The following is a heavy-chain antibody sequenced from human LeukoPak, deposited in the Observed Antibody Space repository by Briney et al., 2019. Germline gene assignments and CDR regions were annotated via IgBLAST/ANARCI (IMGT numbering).Heavy chain of an antibody. CDR1: GGTFSSYA. Sequence: GASVKVSCKASGGTFSSYAISWVRQAPGQGLEWMGGIIPIFGTANYAQKSQGRVTITTDESTSTAYMELSSLRSEDTAVYYCARGGFAKTSSSFDYWGQGTLVTVSS. CDR2: IIPIFGTA. V-gene: IGHV1-69*05. D-gene: IGHD6-13*01. J-gene: IGHJ4*02. CDR3: ARGGFAKTSSSFDY.